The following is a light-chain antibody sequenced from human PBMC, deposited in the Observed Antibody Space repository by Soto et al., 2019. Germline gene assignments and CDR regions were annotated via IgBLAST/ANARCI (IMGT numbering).Light chain of an antibody. CDR1: QSVSTSK. Sequence: IVLTQSPGTLSLSPGVRATLSCRTSQSVSTSKLAWYQQRPGQAPRLLMYDASRRATGIPDRFSGSGSGTDFTLTISRLEPKDVAVYYCQQYVNFVWTFGQGTKVEI. J-gene: IGKJ1*01. CDR2: DAS. V-gene: IGKV3-20*01. CDR3: QQYVNFVWT.